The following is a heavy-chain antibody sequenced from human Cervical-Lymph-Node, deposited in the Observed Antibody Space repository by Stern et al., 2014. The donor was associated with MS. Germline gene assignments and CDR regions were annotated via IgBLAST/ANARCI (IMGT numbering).Heavy chain of an antibody. D-gene: IGHD5-12*01. V-gene: IGHV4-59*13. CDR1: GGSLSSYY. J-gene: IGHJ5*02. CDR3: ARGGSGYDYHWFDP. Sequence: QVQLQESGPGLVKPSETLSLTCTVSGGSLSSYYWSWIRLPPRPGLEWIWYIYYSGSTNYNPSLKSRVTISIDTSKNQFSLKLSSVTAADTAVYYCARGGSGYDYHWFDPWGQGTLVTVSS. CDR2: IYYSGST.